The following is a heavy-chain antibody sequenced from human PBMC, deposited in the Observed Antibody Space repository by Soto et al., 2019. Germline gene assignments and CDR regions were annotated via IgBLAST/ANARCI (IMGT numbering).Heavy chain of an antibody. CDR3: ATRQADYGDYVRDY. CDR2: FDPEDGET. Sequence: ASVKVSCKVSGYTLTELSMHWVRQAPGKGLEWMGGFDPEDGETIYAQKFQGRVTMTEDTSTDTAYMELSSLRSEDTAVYYCATRQADYGDYVRDYWGQGTLVTVSS. V-gene: IGHV1-24*01. J-gene: IGHJ4*02. D-gene: IGHD4-17*01. CDR1: GYTLTELS.